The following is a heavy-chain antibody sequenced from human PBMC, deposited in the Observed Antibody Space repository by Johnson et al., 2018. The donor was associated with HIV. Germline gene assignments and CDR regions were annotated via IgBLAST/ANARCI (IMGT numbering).Heavy chain of an antibody. D-gene: IGHD6-19*01. CDR3: AKERMEQWLVVEAFDI. CDR1: GFTFSSYA. V-gene: IGHV3-23*04. CDR2: ISGSGGST. J-gene: IGHJ3*02. Sequence: VQLVESGGGLVQPGGSLRLSCAASGFTFSSYAMSWVRQAPGKGLEWVSAISGSGGSTYYADSVKGRFTISRDNSKNTLYLQMNSLRAEDTAGYYCAKERMEQWLVVEAFDIWGQGTMVTVSS.